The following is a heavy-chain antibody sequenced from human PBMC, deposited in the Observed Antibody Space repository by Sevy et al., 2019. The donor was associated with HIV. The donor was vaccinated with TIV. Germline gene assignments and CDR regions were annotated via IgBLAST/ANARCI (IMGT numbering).Heavy chain of an antibody. D-gene: IGHD2-2*01. CDR3: ARAPGYCISTNCYDWFDP. V-gene: IGHV3-33*01. CDR2: IWNDGSNQ. CDR1: GFTFSSYG. Sequence: GGSLRLSCAASGFTFSSYGMHWVRQAPGKGLEWVAVIWNDGSNQYYAHSVEGRFTVSRDNSTNTLYLQMNSLRAEDTAVYYCARAPGYCISTNCYDWFDPWGHGTLVTVSS. J-gene: IGHJ5*02.